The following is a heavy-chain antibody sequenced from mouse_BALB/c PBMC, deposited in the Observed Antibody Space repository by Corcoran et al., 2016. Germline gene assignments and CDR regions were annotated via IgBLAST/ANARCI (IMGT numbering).Heavy chain of an antibody. D-gene: IGHD1-1*01. Sequence: QIQLVQSGPELKKPGATVKISCKASGYTFTNYGMNWVKQAPGKGLKWMGWINTYTGEPTYADDFKGRFAFSLETSASTAYLQINNLKNEDMATYFCARADGTTWFAYWGQGTLVTVSA. V-gene: IGHV9-1*02. J-gene: IGHJ3*01. CDR2: INTYTGEP. CDR3: ARADGTTWFAY. CDR1: GYTFTNYG.